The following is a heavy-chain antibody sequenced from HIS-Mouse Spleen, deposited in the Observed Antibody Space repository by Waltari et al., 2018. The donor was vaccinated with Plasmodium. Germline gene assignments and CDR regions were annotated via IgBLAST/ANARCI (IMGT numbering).Heavy chain of an antibody. Sequence: EVQLVESGGGLVRPGGALRLSCAASGFTFSIYSMNWVRQAPGKGLEVVSYISSSSSTIYYADSVKGRFTISRDNAKNSLFLQMNSLRAEDTAVYYCAREKHSSSWYDAFDIWGQGTMVTVSS. V-gene: IGHV3-48*01. J-gene: IGHJ3*02. CDR1: GFTFSIYS. D-gene: IGHD6-13*01. CDR2: ISSSSSTI. CDR3: AREKHSSSWYDAFDI.